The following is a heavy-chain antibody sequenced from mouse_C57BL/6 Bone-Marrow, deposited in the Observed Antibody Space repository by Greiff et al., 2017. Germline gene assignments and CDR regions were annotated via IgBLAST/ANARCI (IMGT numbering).Heavy chain of an antibody. J-gene: IGHJ3*01. CDR1: GYTFTSYG. V-gene: IGHV1-81*01. CDR2: IYPRSGNT. CDR3: ERPWDRFAY. D-gene: IGHD4-1*01. Sequence: VQLQQSGAELARPGASVKLSCKASGYTFTSYGISWVKQRTGQGLEWIGEIYPRSGNTYYNEKFKGKATLTADKSSSTAYMELRSLTSEDSAVYFCERPWDRFAYWGQGTLVTVSA.